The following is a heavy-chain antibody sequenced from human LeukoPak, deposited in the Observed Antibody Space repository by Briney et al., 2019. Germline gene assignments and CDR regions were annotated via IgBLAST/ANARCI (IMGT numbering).Heavy chain of an antibody. CDR1: GYTFTSYD. D-gene: IGHD3-10*01. CDR2: MNPNSGNT. J-gene: IGHJ5*02. V-gene: IGHV1-8*01. CDR3: ARNGDLVRGVMRYNWFDP. Sequence: ASVKVSCKASGYTFTSYDINWVRQATGQGLEWMGWMNPNSGNTGYAQKFQGRVTMTRNTSISTAYMELSSLRSEDTAVYYCARNGDLVRGVMRYNWFDPWGQGTLVTVSP.